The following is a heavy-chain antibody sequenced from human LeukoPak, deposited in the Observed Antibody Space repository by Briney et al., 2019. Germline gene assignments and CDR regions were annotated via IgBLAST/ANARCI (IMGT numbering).Heavy chain of an antibody. CDR3: AKGGSYYYDSSGYFGY. Sequence: GGSLRLSCAASGFSFSSYAMHWVRQAPGKGLEYVSAISSNGGSTYYADSVKGRFTISRDNSKNTLFLQMGSLRAEDTAVYYCAKGGSYYYDSSGYFGYWGQGTLVTVSS. V-gene: IGHV3-64*02. CDR2: ISSNGGST. CDR1: GFSFSSYA. D-gene: IGHD3-22*01. J-gene: IGHJ4*02.